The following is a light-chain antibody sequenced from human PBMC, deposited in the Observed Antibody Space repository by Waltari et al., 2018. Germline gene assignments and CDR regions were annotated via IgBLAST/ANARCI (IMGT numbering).Light chain of an antibody. CDR3: QQYNTYPYT. CDR1: HRISSW. V-gene: IGKV1-5*03. CDR2: EAS. J-gene: IGKJ2*01. Sequence: DIQMTQSPSTLSASVCDRVTITCRASHRISSWLAWYQQKPGKAPNLLIYEASSLQSGVSSRFSGSGSGTEFTLTINSLQPDDFATYYCQQYNTYPYTFGQGTKLEI.